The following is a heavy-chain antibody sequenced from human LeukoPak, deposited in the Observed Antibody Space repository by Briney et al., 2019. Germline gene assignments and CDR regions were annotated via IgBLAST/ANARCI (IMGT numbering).Heavy chain of an antibody. J-gene: IGHJ4*02. CDR2: IHYSGST. Sequence: TSETLSLTCTVSGGSLSSDDYYWSWIRQPPGKGLEWIGYIHYSGSTYYNPSLKSRVSISVDTSKNQFSLRLSSVTAADTAVYYCGRAGADSSGYYTIDYWGQGTLVTVSS. V-gene: IGHV4-30-4*01. CDR1: GGSLSSDDYY. CDR3: GRAGADSSGYYTIDY. D-gene: IGHD3-22*01.